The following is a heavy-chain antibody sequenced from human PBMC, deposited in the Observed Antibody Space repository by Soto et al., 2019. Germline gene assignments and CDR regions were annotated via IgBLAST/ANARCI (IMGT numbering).Heavy chain of an antibody. D-gene: IGHD3-3*02. J-gene: IGHJ4*02. CDR1: GGTFSTYG. CDR2: IIPLVGTE. V-gene: IGHV1-69*01. CDR3: AREAERRWLHFYDY. Sequence: QVQLVQSGAEVKRPGSSVKVSCMASGGTFSTYGVSWVRQAPGQGLEWMGGIIPLVGTEKYPQRFQGRVTISVDQSMTTAYMEMRRLRSDDTAVYISAREAERRWLHFYDYWGQGPLVTVSS.